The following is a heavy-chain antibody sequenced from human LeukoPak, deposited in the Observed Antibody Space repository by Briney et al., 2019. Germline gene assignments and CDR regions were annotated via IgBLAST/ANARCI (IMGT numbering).Heavy chain of an antibody. V-gene: IGHV3-23*01. CDR2: ISGSGGST. CDR1: GFTFGDYA. Sequence: GGSLRLSCTASGFTFGDYAMSWVRQAPGKGLEWVSAISGSGGSTYYADSVKGRFTISRDNSKNTLYLQMNSLRAEDTAVYYCAKLPSGYYGSGSYYKAWIDYWGQGTLVTVSS. J-gene: IGHJ4*02. CDR3: AKLPSGYYGSGSYYKAWIDY. D-gene: IGHD3-10*01.